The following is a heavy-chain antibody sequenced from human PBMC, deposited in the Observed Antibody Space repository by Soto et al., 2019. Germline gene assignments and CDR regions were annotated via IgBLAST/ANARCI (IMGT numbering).Heavy chain of an antibody. Sequence: QVQLVESGGGVVQPGRSLRLSCAASGFTFSSYGMHWVRQATGKGLEWVAVIWYDGTNKYYADSVKGRFTISRDNSKNTLYLQMNSLRDEDTAVYYCAKSITPRPNYFDYWGQGTLVTVSS. V-gene: IGHV3-33*06. CDR3: AKSITPRPNYFDY. CDR2: IWYDGTNK. D-gene: IGHD3-10*01. CDR1: GFTFSSYG. J-gene: IGHJ4*02.